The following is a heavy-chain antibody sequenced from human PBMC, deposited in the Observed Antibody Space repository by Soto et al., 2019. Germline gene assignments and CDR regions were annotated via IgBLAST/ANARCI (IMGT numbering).Heavy chain of an antibody. Sequence: QVQLQESGPGLVKPSETLSLTCTVSGGSISSYYWSWIRQSPGKGLEWIGYIYYSGSTNYNPSLKSRVTISVDTSKNQCSLKLSSVTAADTAVYYCARLVILRGVDVWGQGTTVTVSS. CDR1: GGSISSYY. D-gene: IGHD3-10*01. CDR3: ARLVILRGVDV. J-gene: IGHJ6*02. CDR2: IYYSGST. V-gene: IGHV4-59*08.